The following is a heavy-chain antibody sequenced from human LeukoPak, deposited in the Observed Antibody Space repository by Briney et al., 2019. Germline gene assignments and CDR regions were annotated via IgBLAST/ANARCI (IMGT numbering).Heavy chain of an antibody. CDR3: ARDLDSSGYYY. D-gene: IGHD3-22*01. J-gene: IGHJ4*02. Sequence: ASVKVSCKASGGTFSSYAINWVRQAPGQGLEWMGRIIPILGIANYAQKFQGRVTITADKSTSTAYMELSSLRSEDTAVYYCARDLDSSGYYYWGQGTLVTVSS. CDR1: GGTFSSYA. V-gene: IGHV1-69*04. CDR2: IIPILGIA.